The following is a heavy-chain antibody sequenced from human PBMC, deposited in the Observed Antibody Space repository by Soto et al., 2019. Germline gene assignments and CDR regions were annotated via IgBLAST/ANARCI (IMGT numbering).Heavy chain of an antibody. J-gene: IGHJ4*02. D-gene: IGHD5-18*01. CDR3: ARRYGRNFDY. CDR2: INHSGST. Sequence: QVQLQQWGAGLLKPSETLSLTCAVYGGSFSGYYWSWIRQPPGKGMEWICEINHSGSTNYNPSLTSRVTISVDTSKNQFSLKLSSVTAADTAVYYCARRYGRNFDYWGQRTLVTVSS. CDR1: GGSFSGYY. V-gene: IGHV4-34*01.